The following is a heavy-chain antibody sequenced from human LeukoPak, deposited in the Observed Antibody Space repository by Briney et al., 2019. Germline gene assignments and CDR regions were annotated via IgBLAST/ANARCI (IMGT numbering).Heavy chain of an antibody. J-gene: IGHJ5*02. CDR2: IIPIPGIA. CDR1: GGTFSSYA. D-gene: IGHD5-18*01. Sequence: SVKVSCKASGGTFSSYAISWVRQAPGQGLEWMGRIIPIPGIANYAQKFQGRVTITADKSTSTAYMELSSLRSEDTAVYYCARDRVTPNWFDPWGQGTLVTVSS. V-gene: IGHV1-69*04. CDR3: ARDRVTPNWFDP.